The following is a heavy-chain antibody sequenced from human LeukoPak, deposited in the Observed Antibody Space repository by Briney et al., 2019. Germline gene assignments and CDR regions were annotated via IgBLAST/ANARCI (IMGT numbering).Heavy chain of an antibody. CDR2: IYYSGST. V-gene: IGHV4-31*03. CDR3: ARAGGVVVPAALTFDY. CDR1: GGSISSGGYY. D-gene: IGHD2-2*01. J-gene: IGHJ4*02. Sequence: SQTLPLTCTVSGGSISSGGYYWSWIRQHPGKGVEWIGYIYYSGSTYYNPSLKSRVTISVDTSKNQFSLKLSSVTAADTAVYYCARAGGVVVPAALTFDYWGQGTLVTVSS.